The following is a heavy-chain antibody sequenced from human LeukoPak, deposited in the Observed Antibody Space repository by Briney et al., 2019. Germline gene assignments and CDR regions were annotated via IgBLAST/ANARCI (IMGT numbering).Heavy chain of an antibody. CDR3: ARTSGSYIVDY. J-gene: IGHJ4*02. V-gene: IGHV4-59*12. D-gene: IGHD1-26*01. Sequence: SETLSLTCTVSGGSISSYYWSWIRQPPGKGLEWIGYIYHSGSTYYNPSLKSRVTISVDRSKNQFSLKLSSVTAADTAVYYCARTSGSYIVDYWGQGTLVTVSS. CDR1: GGSISSYY. CDR2: IYHSGST.